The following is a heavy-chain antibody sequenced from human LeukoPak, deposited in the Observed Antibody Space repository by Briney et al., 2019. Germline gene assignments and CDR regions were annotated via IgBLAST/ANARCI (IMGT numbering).Heavy chain of an antibody. Sequence: PSETLSLTCTVSGGSISSYYWSWIRQPAGKGLEWIGRIYTSGSTNYNPSLKSRVTMSVDTSKNQFSLKLSSVTAADTAVYYCARALRWLQFGDAFDIWGQGTMVTVSS. V-gene: IGHV4-4*07. J-gene: IGHJ3*02. D-gene: IGHD5-24*01. CDR1: GGSISSYY. CDR2: IYTSGST. CDR3: ARALRWLQFGDAFDI.